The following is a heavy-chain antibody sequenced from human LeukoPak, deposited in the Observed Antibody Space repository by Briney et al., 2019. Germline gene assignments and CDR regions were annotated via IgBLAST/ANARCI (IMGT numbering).Heavy chain of an antibody. Sequence: GGSLRLSCAASGFTFSSYGFHWVRQAPGKGLEWVAVIWFDGSNKCYADSVKGRFTISRDNSKNTLYLQMNSLRVEDTAVYHCARNDYGDYGPQIWGQGTMVTVSS. CDR3: ARNDYGDYGPQI. V-gene: IGHV3-33*01. J-gene: IGHJ3*02. CDR1: GFTFSSYG. CDR2: IWFDGSNK. D-gene: IGHD4-17*01.